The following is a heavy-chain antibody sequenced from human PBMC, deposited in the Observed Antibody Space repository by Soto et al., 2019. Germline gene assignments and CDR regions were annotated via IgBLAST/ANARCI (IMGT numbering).Heavy chain of an antibody. V-gene: IGHV4-39*01. CDR2: IFYLGSS. D-gene: IGHD3-3*02. CDR3: ARHSLALRKNNWFDP. Sequence: ASETLSFTCTVSGDSIISSDFYWGWVRQPPGKGLEWIGSIFYLGSSYYNPSLKSRVTMSVDTSKNQFSLRLRSVTAADTALYFCARHSLALRKNNWFDPWGQGIMVTVSS. J-gene: IGHJ5*02. CDR1: GDSIISSDFY.